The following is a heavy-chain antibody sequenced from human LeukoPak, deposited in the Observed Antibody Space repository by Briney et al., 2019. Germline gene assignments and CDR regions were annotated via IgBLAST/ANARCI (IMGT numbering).Heavy chain of an antibody. V-gene: IGHV3-21*01. J-gene: IGHJ3*02. D-gene: IGHD6-19*01. CDR1: GFTFSSYA. CDR2: ISSSSSYI. Sequence: PGGSLRLSCAASGFTFSSYAMSWVRQAPGKGLEWVSSISSSSSYIYYADSVKGRFTISRDNAKNSLYLQMNSLRAEDTAVYYCARQISSGWRAFDIWGQGTMVTVSS. CDR3: ARQISSGWRAFDI.